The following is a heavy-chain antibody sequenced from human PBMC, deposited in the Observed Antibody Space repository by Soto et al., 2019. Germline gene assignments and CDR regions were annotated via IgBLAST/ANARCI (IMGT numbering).Heavy chain of an antibody. J-gene: IGHJ4*02. CDR3: ARGGSGSYYNSDYFDY. V-gene: IGHV4-31*02. Sequence: SETLSLTCTVSGGSISSGGYYWSWIRQHPGKGLEWIGYIYYSGSTYYNPSLKSRVTISVDTSKNQFSLKLSSVTAADTAIYYCARGGSGSYYNSDYFDYWGQGTLVTVSS. D-gene: IGHD3-10*01. CDR1: GGSISSGGYY. CDR2: IYYSGST.